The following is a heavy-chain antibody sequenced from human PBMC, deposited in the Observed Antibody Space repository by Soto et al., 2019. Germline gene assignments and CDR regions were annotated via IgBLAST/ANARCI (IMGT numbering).Heavy chain of an antibody. J-gene: IGHJ4*02. D-gene: IGHD2-2*01. CDR3: AQTVPATAAGFDY. CDR2: IYHSGST. Sequence: NPSETLSLTCAVSGYSISSGYYWGWIRQPPGKGLEWIGSIYHSGSTYYNPSLKSRVTISVDTSKNQFSLKLSSVTAADTAVYYCAQTVPATAAGFDYWGQGTLVTVSS. V-gene: IGHV4-38-2*01. CDR1: GYSISSGYY.